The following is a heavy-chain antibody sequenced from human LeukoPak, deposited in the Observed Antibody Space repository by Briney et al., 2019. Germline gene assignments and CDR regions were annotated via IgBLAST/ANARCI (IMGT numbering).Heavy chain of an antibody. CDR1: GGSFCSYY. J-gene: IGHJ6*03. CDR2: IYTSGST. Sequence: PSETVSLTCTVSGGSFCSYYWSWIRKPAGQGLEWIGRIYTSGSTNYNPYLKSRVTMSVDTSKNQFSLNLSSVTAADTAVYYCARGAMVRGVDYYYMDVWGKGTTVTVSS. V-gene: IGHV4-4*07. CDR3: ARGAMVRGVDYYYMDV. D-gene: IGHD3-10*01.